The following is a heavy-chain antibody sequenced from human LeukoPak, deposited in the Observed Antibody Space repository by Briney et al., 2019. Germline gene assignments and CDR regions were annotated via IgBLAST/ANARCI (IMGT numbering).Heavy chain of an antibody. CDR2: MNPNSGNT. Sequence: ASVKVSCKASGYTFTSYDINWVRQATGQGLEWMGWMNPNSGNTGYAQKFQGRVTITRNTSISTAYMELSSLRSEDTAVYYCARGLVVVPAASLYYYMDVWGKGTTVTVSS. CDR1: GYTFTSYD. CDR3: ARGLVVVPAASLYYYMDV. V-gene: IGHV1-8*03. J-gene: IGHJ6*03. D-gene: IGHD2-2*01.